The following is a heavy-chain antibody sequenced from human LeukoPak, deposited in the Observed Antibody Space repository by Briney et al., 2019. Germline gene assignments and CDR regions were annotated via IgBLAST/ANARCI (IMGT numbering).Heavy chain of an antibody. CDR2: IKQDGSEK. CDR3: ARVGVVPAAMLDY. J-gene: IGHJ4*02. D-gene: IGHD2-2*01. V-gene: IGHV3-7*01. CDR1: GFTFSSYW. Sequence: PGGSLRLSCAASGFTFSSYWMSWVRQAPGKGLEWVANIKQDGSEKYYVDSVKGRFTISRDNAKNSLYLQMNSLRAEDTAVYYCARVGVVPAAMLDYWGQGTLVTVSS.